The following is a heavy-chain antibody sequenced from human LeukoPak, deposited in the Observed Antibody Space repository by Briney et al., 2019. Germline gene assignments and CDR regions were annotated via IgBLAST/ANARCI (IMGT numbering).Heavy chain of an antibody. D-gene: IGHD3-3*01. V-gene: IGHV4-34*01. CDR1: GGSFSGYY. J-gene: IGHJ4*02. Sequence: PSETLSLTCAVYGGSFSGYYWSWIRQPPGKGLEWIGEINHSGSTNYNPSLKSRVTISVDTSKNQFSLKLSSVTAADTAVYYCARGRSFFRSGYYTGTSYVYWGQGTLVTVSS. CDR2: INHSGST. CDR3: ARGRSFFRSGYYTGTSYVY.